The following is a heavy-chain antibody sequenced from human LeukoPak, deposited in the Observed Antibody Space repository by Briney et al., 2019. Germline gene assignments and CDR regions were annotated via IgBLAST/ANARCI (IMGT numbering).Heavy chain of an antibody. Sequence: PSETLSLTCAVYGGSFSGYYWSWIRQPPGKGLEWIGEINHSGSTNYNPSLKSRVTISVDTSKNQFSLKLNSVTAADTAVYYCARQRRGYSYGPFDYWGQGTLVTVSS. V-gene: IGHV4-34*01. CDR1: GGSFSGYY. CDR3: ARQRRGYSYGPFDY. J-gene: IGHJ4*02. CDR2: INHSGST. D-gene: IGHD5-18*01.